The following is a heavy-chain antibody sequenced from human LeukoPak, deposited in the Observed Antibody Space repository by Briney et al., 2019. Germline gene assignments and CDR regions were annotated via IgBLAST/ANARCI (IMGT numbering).Heavy chain of an antibody. J-gene: IGHJ3*02. CDR3: ARANYYGSGGAAFDI. Sequence: GGSLRLSCAASGFTFSSYWMHWGRQAPGKGLVWVSRINSDGSSTSYADSVKGRFTISRDNAKNTLYLQMNSLRAEDTAVYYCARANYYGSGGAAFDIWGQGTMVTVSS. D-gene: IGHD3-10*01. CDR1: GFTFSSYW. CDR2: INSDGSST. V-gene: IGHV3-74*01.